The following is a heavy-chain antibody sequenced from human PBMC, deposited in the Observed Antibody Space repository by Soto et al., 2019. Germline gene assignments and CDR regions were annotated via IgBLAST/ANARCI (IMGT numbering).Heavy chain of an antibody. V-gene: IGHV4-30-2*01. CDR3: ARLQSATSYGMDV. Sequence: SETLSLTCTVSGGSISSGGYSWSWIRQPPGKGLEWIGYIYHSGSTYYNPSLKSRVTISVDRSKNQFSLKLSSVTAADTAVYYCARLQSATSYGMDVWGQGTTVTVSS. J-gene: IGHJ6*02. CDR1: GGSISSGGYS. CDR2: IYHSGST. D-gene: IGHD2-2*01.